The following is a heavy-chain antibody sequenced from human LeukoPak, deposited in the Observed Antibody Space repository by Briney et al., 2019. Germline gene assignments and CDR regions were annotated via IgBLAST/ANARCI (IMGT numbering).Heavy chain of an antibody. Sequence: SETQSLTCAVYGGSFSGYYWSWIRQPPGKGLEWIGEINHSGSTNYNPSLKSRVTISVDTSRNQFSLKLNSVTAADTAMYYCARVFKRVITFGEVIVNPKYYLDYWGQGTLVTVSS. J-gene: IGHJ4*02. CDR1: GGSFSGYY. D-gene: IGHD3-16*02. CDR3: ARVFKRVITFGEVIVNPKYYLDY. V-gene: IGHV4-34*01. CDR2: INHSGST.